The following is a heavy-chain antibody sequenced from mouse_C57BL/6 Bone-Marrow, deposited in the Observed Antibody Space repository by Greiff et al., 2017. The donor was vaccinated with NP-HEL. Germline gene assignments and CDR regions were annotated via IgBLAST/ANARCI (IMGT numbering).Heavy chain of an antibody. V-gene: IGHV12-3*01. D-gene: IGHD2-3*01. J-gene: IGHJ1*03. Sequence: QVQLKESGPGLVKPSQSLFLTCSITGFPITSGYYWIWIRQSPGKPLEWMGYITHSGETFYNPSLQSPISITRETSKNQFFLQLNSVTTEDTAMYYCAGAYDGYPHWYFDVWGTGTTVTVSS. CDR2: ITHSGET. CDR3: AGAYDGYPHWYFDV. CDR1: GFPITSGYY.